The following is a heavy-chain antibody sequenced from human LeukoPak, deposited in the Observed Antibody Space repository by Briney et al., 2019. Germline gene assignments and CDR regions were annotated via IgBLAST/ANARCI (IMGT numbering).Heavy chain of an antibody. D-gene: IGHD2-2*01. Sequence: PGGSLRLSCAVFGYSFRTYWMHWVRQAPGKGLEWISGINWNGDTTVYADSVKGRFTISRDNAKNSLYLQMNSLRADDTAFYYCARQTRGYVYYFDYWGQGTLVTVSS. CDR1: GYSFRTYW. CDR2: INWNGDTT. J-gene: IGHJ4*02. V-gene: IGHV3-20*04. CDR3: ARQTRGYVYYFDY.